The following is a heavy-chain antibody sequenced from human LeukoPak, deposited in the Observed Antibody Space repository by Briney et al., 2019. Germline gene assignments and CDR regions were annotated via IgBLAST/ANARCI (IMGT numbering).Heavy chain of an antibody. CDR3: ARGDKPIAQIKYFQY. D-gene: IGHD2-21*01. CDR2: IIPIFATA. V-gene: IGHV1-69*01. CDR1: GYTFSNYA. Sequence: SVKVSCKASGYTFSNYAIGWVRQAPGQGLEWMGGIIPIFATANYAQRFQGTVTITADESTSTAYMELSSLRSEDTAVYYCARGDKPIAQIKYFQYWGQGTLVTVSS. J-gene: IGHJ1*01.